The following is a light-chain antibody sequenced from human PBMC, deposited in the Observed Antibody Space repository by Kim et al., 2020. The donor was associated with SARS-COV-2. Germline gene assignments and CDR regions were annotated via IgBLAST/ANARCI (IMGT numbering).Light chain of an antibody. V-gene: IGKV3-15*01. CDR2: GAS. Sequence: SPGERATLSCRASKSVSGNVAWYQQKPGQAPRLLMHGASIRETGVPARFSGSGSGTEFTLTISSLQSEDVALYFCQQYDDWPPVSFGGGTKVDIK. CDR3: QQYDDWPPVS. CDR1: KSVSGN. J-gene: IGKJ4*01.